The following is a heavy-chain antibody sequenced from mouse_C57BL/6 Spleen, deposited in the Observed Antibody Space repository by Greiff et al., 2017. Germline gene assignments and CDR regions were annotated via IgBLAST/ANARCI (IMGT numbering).Heavy chain of an antibody. D-gene: IGHD1-1*01. CDR1: GYAFTNYL. V-gene: IGHV1-54*01. Sequence: QVQLKESGAELVRPGTSVKVSCKASGYAFTNYLIEWVKQRPGQGLEWIGVINPGSGGTNYNEKFKGKAKLTADKSSSTAYMQLSSLTSEDSAVYFCARSGRSSSWFAYWGQGTLVTVSA. CDR2: INPGSGGT. J-gene: IGHJ3*01. CDR3: ARSGRSSSWFAY.